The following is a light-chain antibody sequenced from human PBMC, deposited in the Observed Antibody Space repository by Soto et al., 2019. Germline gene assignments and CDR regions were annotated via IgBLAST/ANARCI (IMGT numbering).Light chain of an antibody. CDR3: PQHGKWHST. Sequence: EVVLTQSPDTLSLSPGETATLSCRASQSVDRYVAWYQQKLGQAPRLLIYDAYTRATGVGDRFTGSGSATDFSLTITRLEPEDVAVYYCPQHGKWHSTVGPGTKVEMK. J-gene: IGKJ2*02. V-gene: IGKV3-11*01. CDR2: DAY. CDR1: QSVDRY.